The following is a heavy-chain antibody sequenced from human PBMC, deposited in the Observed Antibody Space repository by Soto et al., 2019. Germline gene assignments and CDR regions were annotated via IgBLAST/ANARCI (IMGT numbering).Heavy chain of an antibody. Sequence: GGSLRLSCAASGFTFSSYAMSWVRQAPGKGLEWVSAISGSGGSTYYADSVKGRFTISRDNSKNTLYLQMNSLRAEDTAVYYCAKSGYQLLSVYYFDYWGQGTLVTVSS. CDR1: GFTFSSYA. CDR3: AKSGYQLLSVYYFDY. J-gene: IGHJ4*02. CDR2: ISGSGGST. D-gene: IGHD2-2*01. V-gene: IGHV3-23*01.